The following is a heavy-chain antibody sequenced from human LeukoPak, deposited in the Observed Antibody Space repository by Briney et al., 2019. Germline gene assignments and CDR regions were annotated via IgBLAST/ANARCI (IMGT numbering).Heavy chain of an antibody. V-gene: IGHV3-33*01. CDR1: GFTFSSYG. CDR2: IWYDGSNK. D-gene: IGHD1-14*01. J-gene: IGHJ4*02. Sequence: GGSLRLSCAASGFTFSSYGMHWVRQGPGKGLEWVAVIWYDGSNKYYADSVKGRVTISRDNSKNTLYLQMNSLRAEDTAVYYCARGHQKRGQPHDYWGQGTLVTVSS. CDR3: ARGHQKRGQPHDY.